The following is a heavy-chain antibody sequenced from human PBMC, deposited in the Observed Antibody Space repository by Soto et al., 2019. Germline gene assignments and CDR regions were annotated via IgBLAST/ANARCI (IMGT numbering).Heavy chain of an antibody. CDR2: IYYSGST. Sequence: SETLSLTCTVSGGSISSYYWTWIRQPPGKGLEWIGYIYYSGSTNYNPSLKSRVTISVDTSKNQFSLKLSSVTAADTAVYYCARFNWYFDLWGRGTLVTVSS. CDR1: GGSISSYY. CDR3: ARFNWYFDL. J-gene: IGHJ2*01. V-gene: IGHV4-59*08.